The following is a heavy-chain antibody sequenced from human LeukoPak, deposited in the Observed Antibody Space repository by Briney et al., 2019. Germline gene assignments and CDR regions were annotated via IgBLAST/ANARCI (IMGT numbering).Heavy chain of an antibody. CDR1: GGTFSSYA. Sequence: SVKVSCKASGGTFSSYAISWVRQPPGQGLEWMGGIIPIFGTANYAQKFQGRVTITADESTSTAYMELSSLRSEDTAVYYCARVMGSSWYKDLTWFDPWGQGTLVTVSS. CDR3: ARVMGSSWYKDLTWFDP. V-gene: IGHV1-69*01. J-gene: IGHJ5*02. D-gene: IGHD6-13*01. CDR2: IIPIFGTA.